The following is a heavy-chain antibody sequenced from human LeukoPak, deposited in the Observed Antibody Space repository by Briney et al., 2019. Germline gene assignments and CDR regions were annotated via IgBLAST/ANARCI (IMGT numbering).Heavy chain of an antibody. CDR2: MYYSGST. V-gene: IGHV4-61*01. D-gene: IGHD2-15*01. Sequence: SETLSLTCSVSGASVSSGSYYWSWIRQPRGKGLEWIGYMYYSGSTNYNPSLKSRVTISVDTSKKQFSLELSSVTAADTAVYYCARETKCCSGGSCYSDGLDIWGQGTMVTVSS. CDR1: GASVSSGSYY. CDR3: ARETKCCSGGSCYSDGLDI. J-gene: IGHJ3*02.